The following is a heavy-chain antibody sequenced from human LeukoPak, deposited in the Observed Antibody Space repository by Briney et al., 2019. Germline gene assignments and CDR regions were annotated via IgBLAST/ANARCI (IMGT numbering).Heavy chain of an antibody. Sequence: PGGSLRLSCTASGFGIGASFINWVRQAPGKGLEWVSLLSRGESAFYADSVKGRFTISRDNAKNSLYLQMNSLRAEDTAVYYCARVRAQWLVLFDYWGQGTLVTVSS. CDR3: ARVRAQWLVLFDY. J-gene: IGHJ4*02. CDR2: LSRGESA. CDR1: GFGIGASF. D-gene: IGHD6-19*01. V-gene: IGHV3-53*01.